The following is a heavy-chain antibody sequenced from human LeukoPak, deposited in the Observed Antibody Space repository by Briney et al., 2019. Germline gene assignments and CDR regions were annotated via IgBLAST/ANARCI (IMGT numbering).Heavy chain of an antibody. D-gene: IGHD5-18*01. CDR1: GFTFSDYA. CDR3: ARGQLWSDY. V-gene: IGHV3-30*04. Sequence: RGSLRLSCAASGFTFSDYAMHWVRQAPGKGLEWVALISYDGGNKYYADSVKGRFTISRDNSKNTLYLQMNSLKAEDTAVYYCARGQLWSDYWGQGTLVTVSS. CDR2: ISYDGGNK. J-gene: IGHJ4*02.